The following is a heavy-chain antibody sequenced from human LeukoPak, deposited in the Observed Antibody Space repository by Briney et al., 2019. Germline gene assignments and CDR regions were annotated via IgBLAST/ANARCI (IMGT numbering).Heavy chain of an antibody. J-gene: IGHJ3*02. D-gene: IGHD5-24*01. CDR3: ARDRDQVHDAFDI. V-gene: IGHV3-21*01. CDR2: ISSSSSYI. CDR1: GFTFSNYG. Sequence: PGGSLRLSCATSGFTFSNYGMSWVRQAPGKGLQWVSSISSSSSYIYYADSVKGRFTISRDNAKNSLYLQMNSLRAEDTAVYYCARDRDQVHDAFDIWGQGTMVTVSS.